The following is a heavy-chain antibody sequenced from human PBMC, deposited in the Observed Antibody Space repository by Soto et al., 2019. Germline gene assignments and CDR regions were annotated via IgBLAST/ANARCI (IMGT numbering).Heavy chain of an antibody. D-gene: IGHD3-3*01. J-gene: IGHJ6*03. Sequence: SETLSLTCTVSGGSISSYYWSWIRQPPGKGLEWIGYIYYSGSTNYNPSLKSRVTISVDTSKNQFSLKLSSVTAADTAVYYCARGAIFGDYYYYYMDVWGKGTTVTVSS. CDR3: ARGAIFGDYYYYYMDV. CDR1: GGSISSYY. CDR2: IYYSGST. V-gene: IGHV4-59*01.